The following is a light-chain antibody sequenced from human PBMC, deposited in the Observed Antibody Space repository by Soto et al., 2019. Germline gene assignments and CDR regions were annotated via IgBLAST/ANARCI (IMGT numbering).Light chain of an antibody. V-gene: IGLV1-47*01. CDR2: RNN. CDR3: AAWDDSRSGDVV. Sequence: QSVLTHPPSASGTPGQRVTVSCSGSRSNIGSNYVYWYQQLPGTAPKLLIYRNNQRPSGVPDRFSGSKSGTSASLAISGRRSEDEAEDYCAAWDDSRSGDVVFGGGTKLTVL. CDR1: RSNIGSNY. J-gene: IGLJ2*01.